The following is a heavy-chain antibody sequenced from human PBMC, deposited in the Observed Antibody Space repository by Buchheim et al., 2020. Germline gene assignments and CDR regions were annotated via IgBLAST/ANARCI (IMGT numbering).Heavy chain of an antibody. CDR1: GFTFSSYG. D-gene: IGHD4-17*01. J-gene: IGHJ4*02. CDR3: AKDHTVTTSIGPLDY. Sequence: QVQLVESGGGVVQPGRSLRLSCAASGFTFSSYGMHWVRQAPGKGLEWVAVISYDGSNKYYADSVKGRFTLSRDNSKNTLYLQMNSLRAEDTAVYYCAKDHTVTTSIGPLDYWGQGTL. CDR2: ISYDGSNK. V-gene: IGHV3-30*18.